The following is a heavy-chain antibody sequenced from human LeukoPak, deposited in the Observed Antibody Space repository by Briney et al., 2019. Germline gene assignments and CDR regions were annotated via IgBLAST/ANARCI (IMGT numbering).Heavy chain of an antibody. J-gene: IGHJ2*01. CDR1: GGSISSYY. Sequence: SETLSLTCIVSGGSISSYYWSWIRQPPGKGLEWIGYIYYSGSTNYNPSLKSRVTISVDTSKNQFSLRLSSVTAVDTAVYYCARGGGGYSWYFDLWGRGTLVTVSS. CDR2: IYYSGST. CDR3: ARGGGGYSWYFDL. D-gene: IGHD5-12*01. V-gene: IGHV4-59*12.